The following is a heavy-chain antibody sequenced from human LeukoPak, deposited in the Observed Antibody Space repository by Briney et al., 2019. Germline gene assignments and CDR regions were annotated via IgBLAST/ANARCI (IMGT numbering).Heavy chain of an antibody. V-gene: IGHV4-39*01. Sequence: PSETLSLTCTVSGGSISRSTYYWGWIRQPPGKWLEWIGSIYYSGSTYYNPSLKSRVTISVDTSKNQFSLKLSSVTAADTAVYYCAKHDFWSGYVKWFDPWGQGTLVTVSS. J-gene: IGHJ5*02. CDR2: IYYSGST. D-gene: IGHD3-3*01. CDR1: GGSISRSTYY. CDR3: AKHDFWSGYVKWFDP.